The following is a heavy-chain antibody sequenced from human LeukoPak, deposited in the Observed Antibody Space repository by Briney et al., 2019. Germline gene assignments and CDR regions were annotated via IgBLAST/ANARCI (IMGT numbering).Heavy chain of an antibody. CDR2: VSGSGDST. D-gene: IGHD4-17*01. Sequence: GGSLRLSCAASGFTFSNYGMSWVPQAPGKGLEWVSSVSGSGDSTYYAPSVKGRFTISRDISKSTLYLQMNRLRAEDTAVYYANYGALGGSRDAFDIWGQGTMVTVSS. V-gene: IGHV3-23*01. CDR1: GFTFSNYG. J-gene: IGHJ3*02. CDR3: NYGALGGSRDAFDI.